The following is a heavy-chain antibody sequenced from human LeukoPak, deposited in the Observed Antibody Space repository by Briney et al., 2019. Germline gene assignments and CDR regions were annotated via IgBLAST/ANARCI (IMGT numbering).Heavy chain of an antibody. CDR3: AKSMAPACCPDAFDI. CDR2: INTDGSST. CDR1: GFSFRIYW. Sequence: PGGSLRLSCAASGFSFRIYWMHWVRQAPGKGLVWVSRINTDGSSTTYADSVKGRFTISRDNANNTLYLQMNSLRAEDTAVYYCAKSMAPACCPDAFDIWGQGTMVTVSS. J-gene: IGHJ3*02. D-gene: IGHD5-24*01. V-gene: IGHV3-74*03.